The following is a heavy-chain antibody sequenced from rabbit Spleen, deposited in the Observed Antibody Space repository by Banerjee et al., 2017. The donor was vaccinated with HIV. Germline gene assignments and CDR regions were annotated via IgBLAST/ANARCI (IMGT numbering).Heavy chain of an antibody. V-gene: IGHV1S40*01. CDR2: IAGSSSGFT. CDR3: ARDTSSSFSSYGMDL. CDR1: GFSFSSSDY. J-gene: IGHJ6*01. Sequence: QSLEESGGDLVKPGASLTLTCTASGFSFSSSDYMCWVRQAPGKGLEWISCIAGSSSGFTYSATWAKGRFTCSKTSSTTVFLQMTSLTAADTATYFCARDTSSSFSSYGMDLWAQGPSSPS. D-gene: IGHD1-1*01.